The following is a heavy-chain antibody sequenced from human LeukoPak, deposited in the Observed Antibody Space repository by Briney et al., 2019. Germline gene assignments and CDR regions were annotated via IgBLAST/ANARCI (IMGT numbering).Heavy chain of an antibody. CDR1: GGSFSDYY. V-gene: IGHV4-34*01. D-gene: IGHD6-13*01. Sequence: PSETLSLTCAVYGGSFSDYYWSWIRQPPGKGLEWIGEINHSGSTNYNPSLKSRVTISVHTSKNQFSLKLTSVTAADTAVYYCARDDVAAGTIDYWGQGTLVTVSS. CDR2: INHSGST. J-gene: IGHJ4*02. CDR3: ARDDVAAGTIDY.